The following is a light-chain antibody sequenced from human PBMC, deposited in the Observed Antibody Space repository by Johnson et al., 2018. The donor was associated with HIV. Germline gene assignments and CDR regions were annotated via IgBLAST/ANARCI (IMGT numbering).Light chain of an antibody. CDR3: GTWDSSLSEGV. V-gene: IGLV1-51*02. Sequence: QSVLTQPPSVSAAPGQKVTISCSGSSSNIGNNYVSWYQQLPGTAPKLLIYENNKRPSGIPDRFSGSKSGTSATLGITGLQTGDEAGYSCGTWDSSLSEGVFVTGTKVTVL. J-gene: IGLJ1*01. CDR1: SSNIGNNY. CDR2: ENN.